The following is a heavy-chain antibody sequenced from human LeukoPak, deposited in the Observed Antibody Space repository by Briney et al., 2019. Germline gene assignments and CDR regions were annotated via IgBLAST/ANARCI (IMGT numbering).Heavy chain of an antibody. Sequence: SQTLSLTCNISGDSVSSHTADWNWIRQSPSRGLEWLGRTYFRSTWSTDYEASVQSRITINPDTSRNHFSLQLSSVTPEDTAVYYCARDGGGFDSWGQGTLVTVSS. D-gene: IGHD3-10*01. CDR3: ARDGGGFDS. CDR2: TYFRSTWST. V-gene: IGHV6-1*01. CDR1: GDSVSSHTAD. J-gene: IGHJ5*01.